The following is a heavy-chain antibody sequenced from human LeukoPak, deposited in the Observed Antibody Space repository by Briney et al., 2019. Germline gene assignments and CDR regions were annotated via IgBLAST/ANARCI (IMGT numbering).Heavy chain of an antibody. V-gene: IGHV3-23*01. D-gene: IGHD1-26*01. J-gene: IGHJ3*02. CDR1: GFTFSSYW. CDR2: ISGSGGST. CDR3: ARDRALLNDAFDI. Sequence: GGSLRLSCAASGFTFSSYWMHWVRQAPGKGLEWVSAISGSGGSTYYADSVKGRFTISRDNSKNTLYLQMNSLRAEDTAVYYCARDRALLNDAFDIWGQGTMVTVSS.